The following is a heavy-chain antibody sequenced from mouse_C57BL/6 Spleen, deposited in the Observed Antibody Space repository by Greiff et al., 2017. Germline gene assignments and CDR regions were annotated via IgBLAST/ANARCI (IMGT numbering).Heavy chain of an antibody. D-gene: IGHD1-1*01. J-gene: IGHJ4*01. CDR3: AIDYYGSSFYYAMDY. Sequence: VQLQQSVAELVRPGASVKLSCTASGFNIKNTYMHWVKQRPEQGLEWIGRIDPANGNTKYAPKFQGKATITADTSSNTAYLQLSSLTSENTAIYYCAIDYYGSSFYYAMDYWGQGTSVTVSS. CDR2: IDPANGNT. V-gene: IGHV14-3*01. CDR1: GFNIKNTY.